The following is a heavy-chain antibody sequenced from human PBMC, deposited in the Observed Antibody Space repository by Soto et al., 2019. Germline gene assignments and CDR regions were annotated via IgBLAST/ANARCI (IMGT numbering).Heavy chain of an antibody. CDR2: FDPEDGET. Sequence: QVQLVQSGAEVKKPGASVKVSCKVSGYTLTELSMHWVRQAPGKGLEWMGGFDPEDGETIYAQKFQGRVTMTEDTSTDTAYRELSSLRSEDTAVYYCATSTFRDYVWGSYRHDAFDIWGQGTMVTVSS. CDR3: ATSTFRDYVWGSYRHDAFDI. V-gene: IGHV1-24*01. D-gene: IGHD3-16*02. J-gene: IGHJ3*02. CDR1: GYTLTELS.